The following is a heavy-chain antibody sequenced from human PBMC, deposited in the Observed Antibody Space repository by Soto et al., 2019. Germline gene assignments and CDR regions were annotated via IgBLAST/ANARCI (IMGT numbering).Heavy chain of an antibody. CDR1: GGSISSSSYY. Sequence: PSETLSRTCTVSGGSISSSSYYWGWILQPPGKGLEWIGSIYYSGSTYYNPSLKSRVTISVDTSKNQFSLKLSSVTAADTAVYYCARHRDSSSWYYYYYMDVWGKGTTVTVS. J-gene: IGHJ6*03. CDR2: IYYSGST. D-gene: IGHD6-13*01. CDR3: ARHRDSSSWYYYYYMDV. V-gene: IGHV4-39*01.